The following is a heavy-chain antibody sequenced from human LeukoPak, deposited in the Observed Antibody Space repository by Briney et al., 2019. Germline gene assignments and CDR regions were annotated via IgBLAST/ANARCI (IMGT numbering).Heavy chain of an antibody. V-gene: IGHV3-74*01. CDR2: INSDGSST. J-gene: IGHJ4*02. Sequence: PGGSLRLSCAASGFTFSSYWMHWVRQAPGKGLVWVSRINSDGSSTSYADFVKGRFTISRDNAKNTLYLQMNSLRAEDTAVYYCASGIWNYRTIADYWGQGTLVTVSS. CDR1: GFTFSSYW. CDR3: ASGIWNYRTIADY. D-gene: IGHD1-7*01.